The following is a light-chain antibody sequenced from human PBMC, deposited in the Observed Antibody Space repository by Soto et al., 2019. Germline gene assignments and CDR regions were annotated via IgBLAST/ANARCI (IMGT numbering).Light chain of an antibody. Sequence: QSALTQPASVSGSPGQSISISCTGTSSDGGGYNFVSWYQQYPGKAPKIMIYDVSNRPSGVSNRFTGSKSGNTASLTISGLQAEDEADYYCSLYATGSSVVFGGGTKVTVL. CDR3: SLYATGSSVV. J-gene: IGLJ2*01. CDR2: DVS. CDR1: SSDGGGYNF. V-gene: IGLV2-14*01.